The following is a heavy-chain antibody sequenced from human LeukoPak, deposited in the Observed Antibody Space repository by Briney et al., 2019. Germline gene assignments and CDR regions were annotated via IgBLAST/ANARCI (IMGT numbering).Heavy chain of an antibody. CDR3: ARALATDFDY. D-gene: IGHD5-12*01. CDR1: GGSFSGYY. V-gene: IGHV4-34*01. J-gene: IGHJ4*02. CDR2: INHSGST. Sequence: SETLSLTCAAYGGSFSGYYWSWIRQPPGKGLEWIGEINHSGSTNYNPSLKSRVTISVDTSKNQFSLKLSSVTAADTAVYYCARALATDFDYWGQGTLVTVSS.